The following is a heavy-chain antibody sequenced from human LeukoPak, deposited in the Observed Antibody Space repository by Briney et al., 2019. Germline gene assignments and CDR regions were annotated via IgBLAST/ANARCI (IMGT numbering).Heavy chain of an antibody. V-gene: IGHV3-48*01. CDR1: GFIFSTYS. D-gene: IGHD3-10*01. J-gene: IGHJ4*02. CDR2: ISSSSSTI. Sequence: PGGSLRLSCAASGFIFSTYSMNWVRQAPGKGLEWVSYISSSSSTIYYADSVKGRFTISRDNAENSLYLQMNSLRAEDTAVYYCAKGSYSGDSSPTGDDYWGQGTLVTVSS. CDR3: AKGSYSGDSSPTGDDY.